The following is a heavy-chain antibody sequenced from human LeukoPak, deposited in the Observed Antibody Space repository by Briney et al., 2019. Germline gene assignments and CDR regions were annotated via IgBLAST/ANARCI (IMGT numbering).Heavy chain of an antibody. CDR2: IYPGDSDT. Sequence: GESLQISCQGSGYSFTSYWIGWVRQLPGKGLEWMGIIYPGDSDTRYSPSFQGQVTISADKSISTAYLQWSSLKASDTAMYYCARRKGRYCSSTSCLATWFDPWGQGTLVTVSS. V-gene: IGHV5-51*01. J-gene: IGHJ5*02. CDR1: GYSFTSYW. CDR3: ARRKGRYCSSTSCLATWFDP. D-gene: IGHD2-2*01.